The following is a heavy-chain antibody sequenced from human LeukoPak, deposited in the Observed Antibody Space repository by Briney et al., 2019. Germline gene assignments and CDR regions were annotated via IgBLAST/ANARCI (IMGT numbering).Heavy chain of an antibody. V-gene: IGHV1-69*13. CDR1: GYTFTSYY. J-gene: IGHJ5*02. D-gene: IGHD3-16*01. CDR2: IIPIFGTA. CDR3: ARGEGGLFDP. Sequence: SVKVSCKASGYTFTSYYMHWVRQAPGQGLEWMGGIIPIFGTANYAQKFQGRVTITADESTSTAYMELSSLRSEDTAVYYCARGEGGLFDPWGQGTLVTVSS.